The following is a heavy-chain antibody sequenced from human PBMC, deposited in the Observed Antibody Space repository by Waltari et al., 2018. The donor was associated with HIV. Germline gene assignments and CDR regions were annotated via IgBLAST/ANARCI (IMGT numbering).Heavy chain of an antibody. D-gene: IGHD2-2*01. V-gene: IGHV4-34*01. Sequence: QVQLQQWGAGLLKPSETLSLTCAVYGGSFSGYYWSWIRQPPGKGLEWIGEINHSGSTNYNPSLKSRVTISVDTSKNQFSLKLSSVTAADTAVYYCARAVPLVPAATDYWGQGTLVTVSS. CDR1: GGSFSGYY. J-gene: IGHJ4*02. CDR2: INHSGST. CDR3: ARAVPLVPAATDY.